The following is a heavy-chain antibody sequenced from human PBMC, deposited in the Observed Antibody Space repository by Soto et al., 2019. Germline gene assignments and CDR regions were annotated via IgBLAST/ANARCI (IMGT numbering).Heavy chain of an antibody. CDR2: ISGSGGNT. J-gene: IGHJ5*02. V-gene: IGHV3-23*01. Sequence: KGLEWVSAISGSGGNTYYADSVKGRFTISRDNSKNTLYLQMNSLRAEDTAVYYCAKSASVITFGGVLVTWVQGTLVTVSS. D-gene: IGHD3-16*02. CDR3: AKSASVITFGGVLVT.